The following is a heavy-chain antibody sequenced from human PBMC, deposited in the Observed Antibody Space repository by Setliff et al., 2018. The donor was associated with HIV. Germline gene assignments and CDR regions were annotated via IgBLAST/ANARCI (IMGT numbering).Heavy chain of an antibody. D-gene: IGHD6-19*01. Sequence: GASVKVSCKASGYTFTDYYMHWVQQAPGTGLEWMGRVGPEAGETIYAEKFQGRVTITADTSTDTAYMELSSLRSEDTAVYYCATGPPLRSGWSQGAFDIWSQGTMVTVAS. CDR3: ATGPPLRSGWSQGAFDI. J-gene: IGHJ3*02. V-gene: IGHV1-69-2*01. CDR2: VGPEAGET. CDR1: GYTFTDYY.